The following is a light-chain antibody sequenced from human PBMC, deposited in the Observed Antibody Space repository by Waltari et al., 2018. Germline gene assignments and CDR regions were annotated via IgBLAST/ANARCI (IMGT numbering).Light chain of an antibody. V-gene: IGKV2-30*02. Sequence: QSLVHSDGNTYWMWFHQRPGQSPRRLIYKVSNRESGVPDRFSGSGSDTDFTLKISRVEADDVGVYYCMQGTYWPYTFGQGTRLDIK. CDR1: QSLVHSDGNTY. CDR2: KVS. J-gene: IGKJ2*01. CDR3: MQGTYWPYT.